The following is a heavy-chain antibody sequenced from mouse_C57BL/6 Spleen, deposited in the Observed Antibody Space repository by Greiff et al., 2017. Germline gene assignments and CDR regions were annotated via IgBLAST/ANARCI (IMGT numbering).Heavy chain of an antibody. D-gene: IGHD5-1-1*01. CDR1: GYTFTSYW. V-gene: IGHV1-52*01. J-gene: IGHJ2*01. CDR2: IDPSDSET. CDR3: ARSWGYPHYFDY. Sequence: QVQLQQPGAELVRPGSSVKLSCKASGYTFTSYWMHWVKQRPIQGLEWIGNIDPSDSETHYNQKFKDKATLTVDKSSSTAYMQLSSLTSEDSAVYDSARSWGYPHYFDYWGQGTTLTVSS.